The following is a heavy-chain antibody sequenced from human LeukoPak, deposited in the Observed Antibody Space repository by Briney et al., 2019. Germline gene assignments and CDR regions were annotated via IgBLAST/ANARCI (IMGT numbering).Heavy chain of an antibody. D-gene: IGHD1-1*01. V-gene: IGHV4-4*09. CDR2: SYVSWRM. CDR3: AWRIQLWSYWQFDL. J-gene: IGHJ2*01. Sequence: SETLSLTCTVSGDSISRVSWSWIRHPPGEGLGCIWYSYVSWRMNYNPARQTRATISLATTVYRLSRRLSSETAAVSAVEYCAWRIQLWSYWQFDLRGRGTLVTVSS. CDR1: GDSISRVS.